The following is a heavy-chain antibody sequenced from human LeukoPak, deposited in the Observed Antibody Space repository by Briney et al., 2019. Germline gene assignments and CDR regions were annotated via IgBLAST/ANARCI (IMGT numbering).Heavy chain of an antibody. CDR2: IYYSGST. V-gene: IGHV4-39*07. D-gene: IGHD1-1*01. CDR1: GGSISSSSYY. J-gene: IGHJ4*02. Sequence: SETLSLTCTVSGGSISSSSYYWGWIRQPPGKGLEWIGSIYYSGSTYYNPSLKSRVTISVDTSKNQFSLKLSSVTAADTAVYYCARVEVHYYFDYWGQGTLVTVSS. CDR3: ARVEVHYYFDY.